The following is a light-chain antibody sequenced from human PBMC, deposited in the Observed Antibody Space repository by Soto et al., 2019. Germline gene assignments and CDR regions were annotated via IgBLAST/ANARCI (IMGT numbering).Light chain of an antibody. CDR1: QNISIY. J-gene: IGKJ3*01. CDR3: QQSYTIPHT. Sequence: DIQMTQSPSSLSASIGDRVTITCRASQNISIYLNWYQQKPGKAPEVLIYAASNLQSGDPSRFSGSGSGTDFTLTVSSLQPEDFATYFCQQSYTIPHTFGPGTKVDVK. CDR2: AAS. V-gene: IGKV1-39*01.